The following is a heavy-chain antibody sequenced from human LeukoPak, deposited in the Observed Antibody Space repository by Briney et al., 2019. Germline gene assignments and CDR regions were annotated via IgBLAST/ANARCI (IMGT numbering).Heavy chain of an antibody. CDR1: GGSISSYY. J-gene: IGHJ4*02. CDR3: ARDGNSIAAANY. D-gene: IGHD6-13*01. V-gene: IGHV4-59*12. CDR2: IYYSGST. Sequence: SETLSLTCTVSGGSISSYYWSWIRQPPGKGLEWIGYIYYSGSTNYNPSLKSRVTISVDTSKNQFSLKLSSVTAADTAVYYCARDGNSIAAANYWGQGTLVTVSS.